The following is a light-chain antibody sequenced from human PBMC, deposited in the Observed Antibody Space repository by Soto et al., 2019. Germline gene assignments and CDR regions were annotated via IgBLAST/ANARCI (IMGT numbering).Light chain of an antibody. CDR3: SSYTSSSTLV. CDR1: SSDVGGHNS. Sequence: QSALTQPASVSGSPGQSITISCTGTSSDVGGHNSVAWYQHNPGKAPKLMIYDVSNRPSGVSSRFSGSKSGNTASLSISGLQVEDEADYYCSSYTSSSTLVFGTGTKLTVL. CDR2: DVS. J-gene: IGLJ1*01. V-gene: IGLV2-14*01.